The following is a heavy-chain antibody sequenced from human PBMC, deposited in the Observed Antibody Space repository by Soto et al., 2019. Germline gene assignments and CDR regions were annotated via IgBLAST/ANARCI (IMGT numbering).Heavy chain of an antibody. D-gene: IGHD6-13*01. CDR2: IYYSGST. J-gene: IGHJ6*02. CDR1: GGSISSGDYY. CDR3: ARDLLPRTPIAAAGTGYYYYGMDV. V-gene: IGHV4-30-4*01. Sequence: SETLSLTCTVSGGSISSGDYYWRWIRQPPGKGRVWIGYIYYSGSTYYNPSLKSRVTISVDTSKNQFSLKLSSVTAADTAVYYCARDLLPRTPIAAAGTGYYYYGMDVWGQGTTVTVSS.